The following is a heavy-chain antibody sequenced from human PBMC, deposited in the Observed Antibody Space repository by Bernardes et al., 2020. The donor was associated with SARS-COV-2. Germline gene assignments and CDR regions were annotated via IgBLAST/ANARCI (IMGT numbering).Heavy chain of an antibody. CDR3: ASLRYYYDSSGPGALDY. CDR1: GYSFTSYW. Sequence: ESLKISCKGSGYSFTSYWIGWVRQMPGKGLEWMGIIYPGDSDTRYSPSFQGQVTISADKSISTAYLQWSSLKASDTAMYYCASLRYYYDSSGPGALDYWGQGTLVTVSS. CDR2: IYPGDSDT. D-gene: IGHD3-22*01. J-gene: IGHJ4*02. V-gene: IGHV5-51*01.